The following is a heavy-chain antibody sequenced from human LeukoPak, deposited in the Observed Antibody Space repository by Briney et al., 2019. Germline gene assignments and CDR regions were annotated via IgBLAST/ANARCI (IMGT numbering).Heavy chain of an antibody. J-gene: IGHJ6*02. Sequence: PGGSLRLSCAASGFTFSNYWMHWVRQAPGEALMWVSRIKSDGSSTTYADSVKGRFTISRENAKNTLYLQMNSLRAEDTAVYYCSRDSLSSCGGDCYSGLDVWGQGTTVTVSS. CDR1: GFTFSNYW. CDR2: IKSDGSST. V-gene: IGHV3-74*01. D-gene: IGHD2-21*02. CDR3: SRDSLSSCGGDCYSGLDV.